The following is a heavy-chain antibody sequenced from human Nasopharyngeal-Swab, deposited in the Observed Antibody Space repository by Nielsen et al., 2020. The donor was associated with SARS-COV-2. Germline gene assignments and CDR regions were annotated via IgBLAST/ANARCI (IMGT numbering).Heavy chain of an antibody. CDR1: GGSISSSSYY. Sequence: SETLSLTCTVSGGSISSSSYYWGWIRQPPGKGLEWIGEINHSGSTNYNPSLNSRVTISVDTSKNQFSLKLSSVTAADTAVYYCATIYDSRGYYTDYWGQGTLVTVSS. CDR2: INHSGST. J-gene: IGHJ4*02. V-gene: IGHV4-39*07. CDR3: ATIYDSRGYYTDY. D-gene: IGHD3-22*01.